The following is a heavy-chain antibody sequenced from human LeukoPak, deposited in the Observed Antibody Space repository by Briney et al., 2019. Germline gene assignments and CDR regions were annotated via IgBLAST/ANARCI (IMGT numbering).Heavy chain of an antibody. CDR3: AKVPLYYSDTTSY. Sequence: GGSLRLSCAASGFTFSSYSMNWVRQAPGKGLEWVANINQEGSEKYYVDSVRGRFTISRDNAKNSLYLQMNSLRAEDTAVYYCAKVPLYYSDTTSYWGQGTLVTVSS. CDR1: GFTFSSYS. J-gene: IGHJ4*02. D-gene: IGHD3-10*01. V-gene: IGHV3-7*01. CDR2: INQEGSEK.